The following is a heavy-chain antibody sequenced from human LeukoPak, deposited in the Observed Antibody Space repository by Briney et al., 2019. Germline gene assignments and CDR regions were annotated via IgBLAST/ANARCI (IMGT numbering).Heavy chain of an antibody. Sequence: SGGSLRLSCAASGFTFSSYAMSWVRQAPGKGLEWVSAISGSGGSTYYADSVKGRFTISRDNSKNTLYLQMNSLRAEDTAVYYCAKDLPDRIVVVPAAIFDYWGQGTLVTVSS. CDR3: AKDLPDRIVVVPAAIFDY. CDR2: ISGSGGST. J-gene: IGHJ4*02. D-gene: IGHD2-2*02. V-gene: IGHV3-23*01. CDR1: GFTFSSYA.